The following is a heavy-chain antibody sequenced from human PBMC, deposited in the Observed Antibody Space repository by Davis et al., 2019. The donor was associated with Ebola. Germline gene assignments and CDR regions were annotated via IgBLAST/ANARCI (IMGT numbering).Heavy chain of an antibody. D-gene: IGHD5-18*01. J-gene: IGHJ4*02. CDR3: AKDRGYSYVTYYFDY. Sequence: GESLKISCAASGFTFSSYWMHWVRQAPGKGLVWVAVISYDGSNKYYADSVKGRFTISRDNSKNTLYLQMNSLRAEDTAVYYCAKDRGYSYVTYYFDYWGQGTLVTVSS. V-gene: IGHV3-30*18. CDR1: GFTFSSYW. CDR2: ISYDGSNK.